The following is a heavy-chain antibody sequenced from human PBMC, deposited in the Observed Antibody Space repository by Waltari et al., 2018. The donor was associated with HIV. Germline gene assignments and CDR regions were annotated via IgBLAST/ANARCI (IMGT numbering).Heavy chain of an antibody. Sequence: EVQLVESGGGLVQPGRSLRLSCAASGFTFDDYPMHWVRQSPGKGLEWVSGISWNSGITDYGDSVKRRFTISRDNAKNSLYLQMNSLTVEDTAFYYCAKGESHLTIFEAWFDSWGQGTLVTVSS. V-gene: IGHV3-9*01. CDR3: AKGESHLTIFEAWFDS. J-gene: IGHJ5*01. CDR2: ISWNSGIT. D-gene: IGHD3-3*01. CDR1: GFTFDDYP.